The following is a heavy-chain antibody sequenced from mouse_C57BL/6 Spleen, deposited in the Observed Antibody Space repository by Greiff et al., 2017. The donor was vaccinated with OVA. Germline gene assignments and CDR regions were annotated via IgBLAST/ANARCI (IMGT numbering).Heavy chain of an antibody. D-gene: IGHD2-4*01. V-gene: IGHV1-20*01. J-gene: IGHJ4*01. Sequence: VQLQQSGPELVKPGDSVKISCKASGYSFTGYFMNWVMQSHGKSLEWIGRINPYNGDTFYNQKFKGKATLTVDKSSSTAHMELRSLTSEDSAVYYCARWNDYLYAMDYWGQGTSVTVSS. CDR2: INPYNGDT. CDR3: ARWNDYLYAMDY. CDR1: GYSFTGYF.